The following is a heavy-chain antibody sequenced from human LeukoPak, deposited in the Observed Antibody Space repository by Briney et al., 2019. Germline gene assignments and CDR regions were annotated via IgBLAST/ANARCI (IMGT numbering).Heavy chain of an antibody. CDR3: ARTYYYDSSGYYPYFQH. J-gene: IGHJ1*01. CDR1: GFTFSSYA. CDR2: ISYDGSNK. V-gene: IGHV3-30*04. Sequence: GRSLRLSCAASGFTFSSYAMHWVRQAPGKGVERVAVISYDGSNKYYADPVKGRFTISRDNSKNTLYLQMNSLRAEDTAVYYCARTYYYDSSGYYPYFQHWGQGTLVTVSS. D-gene: IGHD3-22*01.